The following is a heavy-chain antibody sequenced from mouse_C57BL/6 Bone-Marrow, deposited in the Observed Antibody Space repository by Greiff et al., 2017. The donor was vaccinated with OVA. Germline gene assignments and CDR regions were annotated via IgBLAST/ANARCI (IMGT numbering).Heavy chain of an antibody. J-gene: IGHJ3*01. V-gene: IGHV7-3*01. Sequence: VQGVESGGGLVQPGGSLSLSCAASGFTFTDYYMSWVRQPPGKALEWLGFIRNKANGYTTEYSASVKGRFTISRDNSQSILYLQMNALRAEDSATYYCARFLHSSGYSWFAYWGQGTLVTVSA. CDR2: IRNKANGYTT. CDR3: ARFLHSSGYSWFAY. D-gene: IGHD3-2*02. CDR1: GFTFTDYY.